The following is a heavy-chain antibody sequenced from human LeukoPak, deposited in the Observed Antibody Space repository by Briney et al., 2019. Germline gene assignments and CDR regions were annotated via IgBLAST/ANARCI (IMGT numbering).Heavy chain of an antibody. CDR1: GFTFSSHA. D-gene: IGHD3-22*01. CDR3: AKQKWSSGYDAFDI. J-gene: IGHJ3*02. CDR2: ISGSGGTT. V-gene: IGHV3-23*01. Sequence: PGASLRLSCAASGFTFSSHAMSWVRQAPGKGLEWVSGISGSGGTTYYADSVKGRFTISRDNLKNTLYLQMNSLRAEDTAVYYCAKQKWSSGYDAFDIWGQGTMVTVSS.